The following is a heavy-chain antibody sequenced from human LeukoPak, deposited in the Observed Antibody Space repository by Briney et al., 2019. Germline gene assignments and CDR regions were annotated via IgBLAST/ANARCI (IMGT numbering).Heavy chain of an antibody. J-gene: IGHJ4*02. CDR3: ARERIDCSSTSCYGGGSDY. D-gene: IGHD2-2*01. CDR1: GFTFSSHW. V-gene: IGHV3-74*01. Sequence: PGGSLRLSCAASGFTFSSHWMYWVSQAPGKGLVWVSRINTDGSSTSYADSVKGRFTISRDNAKNTLHPQMNSLRAEDTAVYCCARERIDCSSTSCYGGGSDYWGQGTLVTVSS. CDR2: INTDGSST.